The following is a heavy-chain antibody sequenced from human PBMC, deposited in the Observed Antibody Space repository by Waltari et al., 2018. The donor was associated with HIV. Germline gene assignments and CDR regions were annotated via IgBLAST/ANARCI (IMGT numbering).Heavy chain of an antibody. CDR1: GFTFADYA. CDR2: ISWNSGSI. V-gene: IGHV3-9*01. CDR3: AREKGWYGFDY. D-gene: IGHD6-19*01. Sequence: EVQLVESGGGLVQPGRSLRLSCAASGFTFADYAMHWVRQAPGKGLEWVSGISWNSGSIGYADSVKGRFTISRDNAKNSLYLQMNSLRAEDTALYYCAREKGWYGFDYWGQGTLVTVSS. J-gene: IGHJ4*02.